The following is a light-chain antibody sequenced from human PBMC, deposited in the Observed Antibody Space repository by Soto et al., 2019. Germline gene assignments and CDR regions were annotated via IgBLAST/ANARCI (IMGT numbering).Light chain of an antibody. Sequence: EIVLTQSPGTLSLSPGERATLSCRASQSVSNNYLAWYQQKPGQAPRLLIADASRRATGIPDRFSGSGSGTEFTLTISRLEPEDFAVYYCQQCARSPLTFGQGT. CDR1: QSVSNNY. V-gene: IGKV3-20*01. J-gene: IGKJ1*01. CDR2: DAS. CDR3: QQCARSPLT.